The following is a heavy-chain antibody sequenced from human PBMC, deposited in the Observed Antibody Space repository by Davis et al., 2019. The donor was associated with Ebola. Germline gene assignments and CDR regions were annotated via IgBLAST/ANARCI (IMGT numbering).Heavy chain of an antibody. V-gene: IGHV3-21*01. J-gene: IGHJ4*02. D-gene: IGHD2-15*01. CDR2: ISSSSSYI. CDR1: GFTFSSYW. CDR3: GVVAATAPDY. Sequence: GGSLRLSCAASGFTFSSYWMHWVRQAPGKGLEWVSSISSSSSYIYYADSVKGRFTISRDNAKNSLYLQMNSLRAEDTAVYYCGVVAATAPDYWGQGTLVTVSS.